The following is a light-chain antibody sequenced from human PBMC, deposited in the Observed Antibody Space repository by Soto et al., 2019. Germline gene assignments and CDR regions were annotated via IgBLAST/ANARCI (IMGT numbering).Light chain of an antibody. CDR3: ASYTTARIRV. V-gene: IGLV2-14*01. CDR1: SSDIGAYNS. CDR2: DVS. J-gene: IGLJ2*01. Sequence: QSALTQPASVSASPGQSITISCTGTSSDIGAYNSVSWYQQYPGKAPQLMIYDVSYRPSGISSRFSGSKSGNTASLTISGLQPGDDADYYCASYTTARIRVFGGGTKLTVL.